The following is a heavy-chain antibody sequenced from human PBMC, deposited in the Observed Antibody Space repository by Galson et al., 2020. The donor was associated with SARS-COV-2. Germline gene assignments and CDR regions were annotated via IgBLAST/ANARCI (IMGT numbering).Heavy chain of an antibody. CDR2: IYYSGST. CDR1: GGSISSNSYY. J-gene: IGHJ5*02. D-gene: IGHD2-2*01. Sequence: ETSETLSLTCTVSGGSISSNSYYWGWIRQPPGKGLEWIGSIYYSGSTYYNPSLKSRVTISGDTSKNQFSLRLSSVTAADTAVYYCARQGYCSSTSCHAWFDPWGQGTLVTVSS. V-gene: IGHV4-39*01. CDR3: ARQGYCSSTSCHAWFDP.